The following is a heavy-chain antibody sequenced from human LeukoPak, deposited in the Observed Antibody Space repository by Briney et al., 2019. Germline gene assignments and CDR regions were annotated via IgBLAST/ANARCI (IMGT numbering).Heavy chain of an antibody. Sequence: GGSLRLSCAASGFTFSNSAMNWVRQAPGKGLEWVSVVYTDGNIFYADSVKGRFTISKDISKNTVDLLMNSVRDEDTALYYCAKGKFGDPLNYWGQGTLVTVSS. V-gene: IGHV3-23*03. J-gene: IGHJ4*02. CDR1: GFTFSNSA. D-gene: IGHD3-10*01. CDR3: AKGKFGDPLNY. CDR2: VYTDGNI.